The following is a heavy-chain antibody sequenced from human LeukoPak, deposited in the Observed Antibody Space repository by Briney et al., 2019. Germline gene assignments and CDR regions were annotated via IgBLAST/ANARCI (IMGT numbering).Heavy chain of an antibody. CDR2: ISYDGSNK. CDR3: ARDKQSFSYQLLPYYYYGMDV. Sequence: GGSLRLSCAASGFTFSSYAMHWVRQAPGKGLEWVAVISYDGSNKYYADSVKGRFTISRDNSKNTLYLQMNSLRAEDTAVYYCARDKQSFSYQLLPYYYYGMDVWGQGTTVTVSS. V-gene: IGHV3-30-3*01. CDR1: GFTFSSYA. D-gene: IGHD2-2*01. J-gene: IGHJ6*02.